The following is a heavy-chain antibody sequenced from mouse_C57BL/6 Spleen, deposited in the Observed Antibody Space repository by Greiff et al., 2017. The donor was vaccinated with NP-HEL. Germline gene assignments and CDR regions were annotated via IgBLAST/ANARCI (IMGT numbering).Heavy chain of an antibody. Sequence: VQGVESGPGLVQPSQSLSITCTVSGFSLTSYGVHWVRQSPGKGLEWLGVIWSGGSTDYNAAFISRLSISKDNSKSQVFFKMNSLQADDTAIYYCARTGGDSHWYFDVWGTGTTVTVSS. CDR2: IWSGGST. CDR1: GFSLTSYG. V-gene: IGHV2-2*01. CDR3: ARTGGDSHWYFDV. J-gene: IGHJ1*03.